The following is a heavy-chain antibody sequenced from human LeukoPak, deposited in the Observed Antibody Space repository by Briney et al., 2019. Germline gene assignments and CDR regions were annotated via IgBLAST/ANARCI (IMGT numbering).Heavy chain of an antibody. CDR1: GFTFSSYG. V-gene: IGHV3-30*03. J-gene: IGHJ5*02. CDR3: AREIAVGAEGGNWFDP. CDR2: ISYDGSNK. Sequence: GGSLRLSCAASGFTFSSYGMHWVRQAPGKGLEWVAVISYDGSNKYYADSVKGRFTISRDNSKNTLYLQMNSLRSEDTAVYYCAREIAVGAEGGNWFDPWGQGTLVTVSS. D-gene: IGHD1-26*01.